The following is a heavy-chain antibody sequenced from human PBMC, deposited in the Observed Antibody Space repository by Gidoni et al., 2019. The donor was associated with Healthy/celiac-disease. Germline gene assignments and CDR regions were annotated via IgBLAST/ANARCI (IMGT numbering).Heavy chain of an antibody. CDR3: ARGGSYRFDY. CDR2: INPNSGGT. Sequence: QVQLVQSGAEVTKPGASVKVCCKASGYTFTGYYMHWVRQAPGQGLEWMGWINPNSGGTNSAQKFQGWVTMTRDTSISTAYMELSRLRSDDTAVYYCARGGSYRFDYWGQGTLVTVSS. D-gene: IGHD1-26*01. CDR1: GYTFTGYY. V-gene: IGHV1-2*04. J-gene: IGHJ4*02.